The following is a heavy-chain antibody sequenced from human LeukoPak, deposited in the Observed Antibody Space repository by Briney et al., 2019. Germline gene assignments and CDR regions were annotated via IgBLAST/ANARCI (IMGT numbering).Heavy chain of an antibody. CDR2: IYPGDSET. CDR3: ARYMRGHGEMKGRYYFDY. CDR1: GYTFTTYW. V-gene: IGHV5-51*01. D-gene: IGHD3-10*01. Sequence: GESLKISCKGSGYTFTTYWIGWVRQMPGKGLEWVGIIYPGDSETRYSPSFQGQVTISADKSISTAYLQWSSLEASDTAMYYCARYMRGHGEMKGRYYFDYWGQGTLVTVSS. J-gene: IGHJ4*02.